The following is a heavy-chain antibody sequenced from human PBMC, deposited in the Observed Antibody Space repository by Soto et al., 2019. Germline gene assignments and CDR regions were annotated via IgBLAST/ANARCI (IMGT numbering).Heavy chain of an antibody. V-gene: IGHV5-10-1*01. D-gene: IGHD3-9*01. J-gene: IGHJ6*02. CDR1: GDSFTTNW. CDR2: IDPSDSYT. Sequence: GESLKISCKGSGDSFTTNWVTWVRQMPGKGLEWMGRIDPSDSYTNYSPSFQGHVTISADKSIGTAYLQWSSLKASDTAIYYCATTFDRHYYGMDVWGQGTTVTVSS. CDR3: ATTFDRHYYGMDV.